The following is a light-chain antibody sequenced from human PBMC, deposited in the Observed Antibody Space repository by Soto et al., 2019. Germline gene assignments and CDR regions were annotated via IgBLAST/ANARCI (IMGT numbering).Light chain of an antibody. CDR1: QGISYY. Sequence: DIQMTQSPSSLSASVGDRVTITCRASQGISYYLAWYQQKPGKVPKLLIYAASTLQSGVPSRFSGSGSGTDFTLTISSLQPEDVATYYCQKYNSAPRTFGQGTKAEIK. CDR3: QKYNSAPRT. J-gene: IGKJ1*01. V-gene: IGKV1-27*01. CDR2: AAS.